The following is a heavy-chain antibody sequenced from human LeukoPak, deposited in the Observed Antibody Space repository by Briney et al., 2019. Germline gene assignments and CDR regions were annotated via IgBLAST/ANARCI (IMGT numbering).Heavy chain of an antibody. V-gene: IGHV3-30*02. Sequence: GGSLRLSCAASGLTFSSYGMHWVRQALGKGLEWVAFIRYDESNKYYADSVKGRFTISRDNSKNTLYLQMNSLRTEDTGVYYCAKDRHYGKDYWGQGTLVTVSS. CDR3: AKDRHYGKDY. J-gene: IGHJ4*02. D-gene: IGHD3-10*01. CDR1: GLTFSSYG. CDR2: IRYDESNK.